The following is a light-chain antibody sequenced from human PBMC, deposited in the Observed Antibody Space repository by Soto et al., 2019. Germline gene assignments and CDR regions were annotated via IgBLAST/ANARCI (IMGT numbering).Light chain of an antibody. V-gene: IGLV2-14*01. CDR1: SSDVGGYNY. CDR3: NSFRSTSTTPYYV. J-gene: IGLJ1*01. Sequence: QSVLTQPASVSASPGQSITISCTGTSSDVGGYNYVSWYQQHPGRAPKLMISEVSNRPSGVSNRFSGSKSGNTASLSISGLQAXDEADYYCNSFRSTSTTPYYVFGTGTKVTVL. CDR2: EVS.